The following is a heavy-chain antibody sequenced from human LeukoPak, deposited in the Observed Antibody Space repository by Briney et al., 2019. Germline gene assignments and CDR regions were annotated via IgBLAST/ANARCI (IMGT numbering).Heavy chain of an antibody. Sequence: PGGSLRLSCAASGFTFGSYSMNWVRQAPGKGLEWVSSISSSSSYIYYADSVKGRFTISRDNAKNSLYLQMNSLRAEDTAVYYCARADSSGYYGYWGQGTLVTVSS. D-gene: IGHD3-22*01. J-gene: IGHJ4*02. CDR2: ISSSSSYI. V-gene: IGHV3-21*01. CDR1: GFTFGSYS. CDR3: ARADSSGYYGY.